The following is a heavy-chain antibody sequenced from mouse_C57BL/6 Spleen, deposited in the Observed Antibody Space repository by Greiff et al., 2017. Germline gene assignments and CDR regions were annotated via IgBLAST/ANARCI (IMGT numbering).Heavy chain of an antibody. CDR1: GYTFTDYE. Sequence: QVQLQQSGAELVRPGASVTLSCKASGYTFTDYEMHWVKQTPVHGLEWIGAIDPETGGTAYNQKFKGKAILTADKSSSTAYMELRSLTSEDSAVYYCTRNLYDGYFFDYWGQGTTLTVSS. CDR2: IDPETGGT. D-gene: IGHD2-3*01. J-gene: IGHJ2*01. CDR3: TRNLYDGYFFDY. V-gene: IGHV1-15*01.